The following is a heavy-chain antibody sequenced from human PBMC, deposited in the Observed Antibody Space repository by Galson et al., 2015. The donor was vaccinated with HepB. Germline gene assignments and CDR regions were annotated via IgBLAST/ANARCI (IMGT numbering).Heavy chain of an antibody. CDR1: GYTFTSYD. CDR2: MNPNSGNT. J-gene: IGHJ6*02. D-gene: IGHD3-16*02. Sequence: SVKVSCKASGYTFTSYDINWVRQATGQGLEWMGWMNPNSGNTGYAQKFQGRVTMTRNTSISTAYMELSSLRSEDTAVYYCAREMSDYVWGSYRSYYYYGMDVWGQGTTVTVSS. V-gene: IGHV1-8*01. CDR3: AREMSDYVWGSYRSYYYYGMDV.